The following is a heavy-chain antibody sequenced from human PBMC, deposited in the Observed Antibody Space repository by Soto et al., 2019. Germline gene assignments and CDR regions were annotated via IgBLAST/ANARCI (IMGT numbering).Heavy chain of an antibody. J-gene: IGHJ6*02. Sequence: ASVKVSCKASGYTFTGYYMHWVRQAPGQGXEWMGWINPNSGDTNYAQKFQGRVTMTRDTSISTAYMELSRLRSDDTAVYYCAREGFLEWLLSRRGYYCMDVWGQGTTVTVCS. D-gene: IGHD3-3*01. CDR1: GYTFTGYY. CDR2: INPNSGDT. CDR3: AREGFLEWLLSRRGYYCMDV. V-gene: IGHV1-2*02.